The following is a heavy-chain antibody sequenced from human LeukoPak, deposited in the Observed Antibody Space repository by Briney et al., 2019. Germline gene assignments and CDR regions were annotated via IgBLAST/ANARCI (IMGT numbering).Heavy chain of an antibody. Sequence: SETLSLTCTVSGGSISSYYWSWIRQPPGKGLEWIGYIYYSGSTYYNPSLKSRVTISVDTSKNQFSLKLSSVTAADTAVYYCAAMTTVTTALHFDYWGQGTLVTVSS. CDR3: AAMTTVTTALHFDY. V-gene: IGHV4-59*08. CDR2: IYYSGST. D-gene: IGHD4-17*01. CDR1: GGSISSYY. J-gene: IGHJ4*02.